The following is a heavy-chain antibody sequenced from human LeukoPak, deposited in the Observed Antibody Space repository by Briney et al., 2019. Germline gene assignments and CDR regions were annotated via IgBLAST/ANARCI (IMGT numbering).Heavy chain of an antibody. J-gene: IGHJ6*03. CDR2: ISGSGDNT. D-gene: IGHD6-13*01. CDR3: AKTYSSSRAHYYYYYYMDV. Sequence: GGSLRLSCAASGFTFSSYAMNWVRQAPGKGLEWISSISGSGDNTYYSHSVKGRFTISRDSSKNTLYLHMNSLRAEDTAVYYCAKTYSSSRAHYYYYYYMDVWGKGTTVTISS. CDR1: GFTFSSYA. V-gene: IGHV3-23*01.